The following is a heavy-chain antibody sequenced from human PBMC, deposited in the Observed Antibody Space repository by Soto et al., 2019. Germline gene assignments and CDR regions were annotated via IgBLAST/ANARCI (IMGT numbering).Heavy chain of an antibody. CDR2: IYSGGSI. V-gene: IGHV3-53*01. CDR3: AREIYYYDSGGYGRIFGY. D-gene: IGHD3-22*01. J-gene: IGHJ4*02. Sequence: PGGSLRLSCAASGFSVSNTYMSWVRQAPGKGLEWVSVIYSGGSIYYADSVKGRFTISRDNSKNTLFLQMNSLRAEDTAVYYCAREIYYYDSGGYGRIFGYWGQGTLVTVSS. CDR1: GFSVSNTY.